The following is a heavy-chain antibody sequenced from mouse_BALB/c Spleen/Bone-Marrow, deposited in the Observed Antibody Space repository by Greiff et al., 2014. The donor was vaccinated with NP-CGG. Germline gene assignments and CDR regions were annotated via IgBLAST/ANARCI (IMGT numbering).Heavy chain of an antibody. CDR1: GYTFTSYW. CDR2: IFPGTGTT. J-gene: IGHJ2*01. Sequence: QGQLQQSGAELVKPGASVKLSCKTSGYTFTSYWIQWVKQRPGQGLGWIGEIFPGTGTTYYNEKFKDKATLTIDTSSSTAYMQLSSLTSEDSAVYFCARKGISTVIATAYYFDYWGQGSTLTVSS. D-gene: IGHD2-4*01. CDR3: ARKGISTVIATAYYFDY. V-gene: IGHV1S132*01.